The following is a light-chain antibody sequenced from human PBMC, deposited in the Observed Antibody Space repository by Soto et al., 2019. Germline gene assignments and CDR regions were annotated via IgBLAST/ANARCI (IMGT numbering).Light chain of an antibody. CDR2: SNN. CDR1: TSNIGSNA. J-gene: IGLJ3*02. V-gene: IGLV1-44*01. CDR3: ATWDDSLNGWV. Sequence: QSVLTQPPSASGTPGQRVIISCSGSTSNIGSNAVDWYQQLPGTAPKVLIYSNNQRPSGVPDRIFGSRSGTSASLAISGLQSEDEADYYCATWDDSLNGWVFGGGTKRPS.